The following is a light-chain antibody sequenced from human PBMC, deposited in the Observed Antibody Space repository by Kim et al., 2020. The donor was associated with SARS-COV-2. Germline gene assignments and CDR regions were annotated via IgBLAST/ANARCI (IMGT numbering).Light chain of an antibody. CDR3: QQSDITPYT. V-gene: IGKV1-39*01. Sequence: DIHMTQSPSSLSASVGDRVTTTCRASRSIGNHLNWYQQRPGKAPNLLIFGASNLQSGVSSRFSGSDSGTDFTLTIRNLQPEDSATYYCQQSDITPYTFGQGTKLEIK. CDR1: RSIGNH. J-gene: IGKJ2*01. CDR2: GAS.